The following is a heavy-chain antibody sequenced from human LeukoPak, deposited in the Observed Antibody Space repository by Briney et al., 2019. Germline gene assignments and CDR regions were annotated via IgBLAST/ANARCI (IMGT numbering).Heavy chain of an antibody. J-gene: IGHJ4*02. D-gene: IGHD5-18*01. V-gene: IGHV3-21*01. CDR1: GLIFSSYS. CDR2: ISSAGSYI. Sequence: GGSLRLSCAASGLIFSSYSMNWVRQAPGKGLEWVSSISSAGSYIYYADSVKGRFTISRDNAKNSLYLQMNGLRAEDTAVYYCARGLSYADYWGQGTLVTVS. CDR3: ARGLSYADY.